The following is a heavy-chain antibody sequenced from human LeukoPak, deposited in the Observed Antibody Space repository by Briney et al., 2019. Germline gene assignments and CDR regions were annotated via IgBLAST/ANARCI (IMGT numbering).Heavy chain of an antibody. CDR3: ARGKWFDP. CDR2: INYSGST. V-gene: IGHV4-59*12. Sequence: SETLSLTCTVSGDSISSYYWSWIRQPPGKGLEWIGSINYSGSTNYNPSLKSRLTISVDTSKNQLSLKLRSVTAADTAVYYCARGKWFDPWGQGTLVTVSS. J-gene: IGHJ5*02. CDR1: GDSISSYY.